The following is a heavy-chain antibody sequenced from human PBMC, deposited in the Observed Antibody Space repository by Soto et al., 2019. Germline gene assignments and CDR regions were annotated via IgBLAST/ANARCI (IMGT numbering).Heavy chain of an antibody. D-gene: IGHD6-13*01. CDR2: IVPLFGTT. Sequence: QVQLVQSGAEVKKPGSSVKVSCKASGGNFTSYAISWVRQAPGQGLAFMGGIVPLFGTTNYAHKFRGRVTVTADESTSTVYMEMSSLRSEDTAVYYCANASGRSWYNWFDPWGQGTLVTVST. J-gene: IGHJ5*02. CDR3: ANASGRSWYNWFDP. CDR1: GGNFTSYA. V-gene: IGHV1-69*01.